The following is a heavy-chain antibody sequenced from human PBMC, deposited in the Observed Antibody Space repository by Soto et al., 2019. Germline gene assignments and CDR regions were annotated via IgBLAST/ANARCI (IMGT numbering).Heavy chain of an antibody. Sequence: GGSLRLSCAASGFTFSSYSMNWVRQAPGKGLEWVSSISSSSSYIYYADSVKGRFTISRDNAKNSLYLQMNSLRAEDTAVYHCARELQWPEHDYWGQGTLVTVSS. CDR3: ARELQWPEHDY. CDR1: GFTFSSYS. V-gene: IGHV3-21*01. J-gene: IGHJ4*02. CDR2: ISSSSSYI. D-gene: IGHD4-4*01.